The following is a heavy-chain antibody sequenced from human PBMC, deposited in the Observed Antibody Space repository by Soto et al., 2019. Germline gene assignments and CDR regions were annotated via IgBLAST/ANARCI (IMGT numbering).Heavy chain of an antibody. D-gene: IGHD3-3*01. V-gene: IGHV4-59*01. CDR3: ARELADYDFWSGYYLYGMDV. CDR2: IYYSGST. Sequence: SETLSLTCTVSGGSISSYYWSWIRQPPGKGLEWIGYIYYSGSTNYNPSLKSRVTISVDTSKNQFSLKLSSVTAADTAVYYCARELADYDFWSGYYLYGMDVSGQGTTVTVSS. J-gene: IGHJ6*02. CDR1: GGSISSYY.